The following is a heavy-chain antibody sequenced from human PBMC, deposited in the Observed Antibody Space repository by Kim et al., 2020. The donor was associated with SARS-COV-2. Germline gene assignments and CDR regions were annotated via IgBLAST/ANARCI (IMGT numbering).Heavy chain of an antibody. CDR2: IDWDDDK. V-gene: IGHV2-70*01. Sequence: SFPPLFPPTHTLPLTCTFSGFSLSTTVRCLRWLRPPPGPALAWLVLIDWDDDKYYSTSLKTRLTISKDTSKNQVVLTMTNMDPVDTATYYCARTSFGVALGYCYYYGMYVWGQGTTVTVSS. J-gene: IGHJ6*02. D-gene: IGHD3-3*01. CDR3: ARTSFGVALGYCYYYGMYV. CDR1: GFSLSTTVRC.